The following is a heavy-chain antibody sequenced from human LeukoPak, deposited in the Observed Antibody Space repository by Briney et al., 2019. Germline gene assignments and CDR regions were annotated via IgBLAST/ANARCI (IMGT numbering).Heavy chain of an antibody. J-gene: IGHJ4*02. D-gene: IGHD1-1*01. CDR1: GFTIGSIA. CDR3: AKGQERDDGVFES. CDR2: VRSNGDTT. Sequence: GGSLRLSCAASGFTIGSIARTWVRQAPGKGLGWVSTVRSNGDTTYNADSVKGRFTISRDNSKNTVYLEMKSLRVEDTAIYYCAKGQERDDGVFESWGQGTLVTVSS. V-gene: IGHV3-23*01.